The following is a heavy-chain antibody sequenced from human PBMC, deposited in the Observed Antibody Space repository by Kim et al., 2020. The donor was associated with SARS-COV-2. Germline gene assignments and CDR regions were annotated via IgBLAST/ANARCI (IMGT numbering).Heavy chain of an antibody. CDR2: IYYSGST. J-gene: IGHJ4*02. V-gene: IGHV4-31*03. D-gene: IGHD3-22*01. Sequence: SETLSLTCTVSCGSISSGGYYWSWIRQHPGKGLEWIGYIYYSGSTYYNPSLKSRVTISVDTSKNQFSLKLSSVTAADTAVYYCARGQGLITMIVVVVGAFDYWGQGTLVTVSS. CDR3: ARGQGLITMIVVVVGAFDY. CDR1: CGSISSGGYY.